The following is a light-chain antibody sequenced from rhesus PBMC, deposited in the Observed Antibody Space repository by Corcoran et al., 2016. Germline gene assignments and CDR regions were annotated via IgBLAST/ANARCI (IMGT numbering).Light chain of an antibody. CDR3: QQYYSYPFT. CDR1: QSFSSS. Sequence: DIQMTQSPSSLSASVGDTVTITCRASQSFSSSLAWYQQKPGKASKLLIYSASSWQSGVPSRFSGSKSGTDFTLTIRSLQPEDFASYYCQQYYSYPFTFDPGTKLDIK. V-gene: IGKV1-46*01. CDR2: SAS. J-gene: IGKJ3*01.